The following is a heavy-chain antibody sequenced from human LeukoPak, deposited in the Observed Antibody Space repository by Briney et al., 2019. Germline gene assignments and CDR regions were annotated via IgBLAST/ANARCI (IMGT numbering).Heavy chain of an antibody. D-gene: IGHD6-13*01. CDR1: GFTFDDYA. CDR2: ISWNSGSI. Sequence: GGSLRLSCAASGFTFDDYAMHWVRQAPGKGLEWVSGISWNSGSIGYADSVKGRFTISRDNAKSSLYLQMNSLRAEDTALYYCAKGKIAAAGTYYFDYWGQGTLVTVSS. J-gene: IGHJ4*02. CDR3: AKGKIAAAGTYYFDY. V-gene: IGHV3-9*01.